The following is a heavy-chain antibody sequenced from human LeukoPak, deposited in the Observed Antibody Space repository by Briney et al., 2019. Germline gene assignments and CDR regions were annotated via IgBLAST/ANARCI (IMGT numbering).Heavy chain of an antibody. D-gene: IGHD3-10*01. CDR2: INPRGGST. V-gene: IGHV1-46*01. J-gene: IGHJ4*02. CDR1: GYTFTSFY. Sequence: ASVKVSCKASGYTFTSFYMHWVRQAPGQGLEWMGIINPRGGSTSSAQKFQGRVTLTRDTSTSTVYMELSSLKSQDTTVYYCARDYHGSGSLTTFDYWGQGTLVTVSS. CDR3: ARDYHGSGSLTTFDY.